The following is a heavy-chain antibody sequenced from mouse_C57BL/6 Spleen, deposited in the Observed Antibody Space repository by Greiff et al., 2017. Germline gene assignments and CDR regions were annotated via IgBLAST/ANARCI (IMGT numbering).Heavy chain of an antibody. CDR2: ISDGGSYT. V-gene: IGHV5-4*01. CDR3: ARDRDYGSSHSWYFDV. CDR1: GFTFSSYA. D-gene: IGHD1-1*01. Sequence: EVQGVESGGGLVKPGGSLKLSCAASGFTFSSYAMSWVRQTPEKRLEWVATISDGGSYTYYPDNVKGRFTISRDNAKNNLYLQMSHLKSEDTAMYYCARDRDYGSSHSWYFDVWGTGTTVTVSS. J-gene: IGHJ1*03.